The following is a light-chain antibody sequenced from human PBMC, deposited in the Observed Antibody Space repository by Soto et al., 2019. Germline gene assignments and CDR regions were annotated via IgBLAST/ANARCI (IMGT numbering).Light chain of an antibody. V-gene: IGLV1-40*01. Sequence: VLTQPPSVPATPGQTVTISSTGSGSNIGAGYGVQWYQQLPGTAPRLLISGSDDRPSGVPDRFSASVSGNSASLAITGLQTEDEAVYYCQSYDSNLSEVFGPGTKVTVL. CDR2: GSD. J-gene: IGLJ1*01. CDR3: QSYDSNLSEV. CDR1: GSNIGAGYG.